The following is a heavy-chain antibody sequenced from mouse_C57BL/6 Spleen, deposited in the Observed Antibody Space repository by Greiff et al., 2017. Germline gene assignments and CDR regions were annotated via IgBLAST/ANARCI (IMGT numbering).Heavy chain of an antibody. CDR2: IYPSDSET. Sequence: QVQLKQPGAELVRPGSSVKLSCKASGYTFTSYWMDWVKQRPGQGLEWIGNIYPSDSETHYNQKFKDKATLTVDKSSSTAYMQLSSLTSEDSAVYYCARGYYDHGGFAYWGQGTLVTVSA. CDR3: ARGYYDHGGFAY. J-gene: IGHJ3*01. CDR1: GYTFTSYW. D-gene: IGHD2-4*01. V-gene: IGHV1-61*01.